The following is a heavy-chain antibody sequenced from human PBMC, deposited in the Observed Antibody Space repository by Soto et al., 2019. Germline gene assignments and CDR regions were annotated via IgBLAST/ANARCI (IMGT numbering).Heavy chain of an antibody. D-gene: IGHD2-15*01. V-gene: IGHV3-74*01. J-gene: IGHJ4*02. CDR3: ARDQDTYGQAVFDS. Sequence: EVQLVESGGGLVQPGGSLRLSCVVSGFTLSSRWMHWVRQTPGKGLVWISRIKTDGTTTNYADSVKGRFTISRDNAKNTLYLHMNSLRHEDTAMYYCARDQDTYGQAVFDSWGQGTLVTVSS. CDR2: IKTDGTTT. CDR1: GFTLSSRW.